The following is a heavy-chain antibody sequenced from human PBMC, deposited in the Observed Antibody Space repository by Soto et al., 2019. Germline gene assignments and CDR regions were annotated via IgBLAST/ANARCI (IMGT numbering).Heavy chain of an antibody. J-gene: IGHJ4*02. CDR3: AKETHSSGYGSYFDY. Sequence: LRLSCAASGFTFSRFGMHWVRQAPGKGLEWVAVISSSGGLKYDADSVKGRFTISRDNSKNTLYLQMNSPRAEDTAMYYCAKETHSSGYGSYFDYWGPGILVTVYS. D-gene: IGHD3-22*01. CDR1: GFTFSRFG. V-gene: IGHV3-30*18. CDR2: ISSSGGLK.